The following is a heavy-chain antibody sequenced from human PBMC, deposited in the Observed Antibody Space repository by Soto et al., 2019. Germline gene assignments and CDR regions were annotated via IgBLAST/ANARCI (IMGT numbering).Heavy chain of an antibody. V-gene: IGHV1-69*06. CDR1: GGPFTSYA. CDR2: ILPMFGSA. D-gene: IGHD3-22*01. J-gene: IGHJ4*02. Sequence: EASVKVSCKVSGGPFTSYAISWLRQAPGQGXEWMGKILPMFGSANYPEKFLGRVTITADTSTTTVYMKLDGLESEDTAVYFCARDGYFDSSGHYHPGGGTLDYRGQGTLVTVSS. CDR3: ARDGYFDSSGHYHPGGGTLDY.